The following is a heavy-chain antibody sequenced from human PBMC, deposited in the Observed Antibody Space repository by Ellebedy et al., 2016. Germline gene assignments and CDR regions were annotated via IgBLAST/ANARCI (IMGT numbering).Heavy chain of an antibody. CDR3: ARDREATVLRDAFDI. D-gene: IGHD5-18*01. Sequence: ASVKVSCKASGYTFTSYAMHWVRQALGQRLEWMGWINAGNGNTKYSQKFQGRVTITRDTSASTAYMELSSLRSEDTAVYYCARDREATVLRDAFDIWGQGTMVTVSS. V-gene: IGHV1-3*01. CDR1: GYTFTSYA. J-gene: IGHJ3*02. CDR2: INAGNGNT.